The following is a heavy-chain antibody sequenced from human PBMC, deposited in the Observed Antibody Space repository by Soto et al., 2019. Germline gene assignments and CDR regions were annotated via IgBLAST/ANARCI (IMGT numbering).Heavy chain of an antibody. CDR2: ISYDGSNK. Sequence: PGGSLRLSCAASGFTFSSYAMHWVRQAPGKGLEWVAVISYDGSNKYYADSVKGRFTISRDNSKNTLYLQMNSLRAEDTAVYYCARDKERFLEWLLSSPPFYYGMDVWGQGTTVTVSS. V-gene: IGHV3-30-3*01. D-gene: IGHD3-3*01. CDR3: ARDKERFLEWLLSSPPFYYGMDV. J-gene: IGHJ6*02. CDR1: GFTFSSYA.